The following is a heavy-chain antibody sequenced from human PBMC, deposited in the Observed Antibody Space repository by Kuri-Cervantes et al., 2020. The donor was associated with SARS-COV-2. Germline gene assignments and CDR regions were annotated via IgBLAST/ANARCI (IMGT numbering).Heavy chain of an antibody. Sequence: ASVKVSCKASGYTFTSYDNNWVRQATGQGLEWMGWMNPNSGNTGYAQKFQGRVTMTRNTSISTAYMELSSLRSEDTAVYYCARRFYGSSWYNYYYYGMDVWGQGTTVTISS. J-gene: IGHJ6*02. CDR1: GYTFTSYD. CDR3: ARRFYGSSWYNYYYYGMDV. D-gene: IGHD6-13*01. CDR2: MNPNSGNT. V-gene: IGHV1-8*01.